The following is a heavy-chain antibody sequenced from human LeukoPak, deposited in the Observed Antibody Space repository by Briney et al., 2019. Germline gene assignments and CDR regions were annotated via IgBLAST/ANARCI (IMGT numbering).Heavy chain of an antibody. CDR2: INPNSGNT. D-gene: IGHD6-25*01. J-gene: IGHJ5*02. V-gene: IGHV1-2*02. Sequence: GASVKVSCKASGYTFTGYYMHWVRQAPGQGLEWMGWINPNSGNTHYSQKFQDRVTMTRDTPISTAYMELSSLESDDTAFYYCAREGAAAEDVNWFDPWGQGTLVTVSS. CDR3: AREGAAAEDVNWFDP. CDR1: GYTFTGYY.